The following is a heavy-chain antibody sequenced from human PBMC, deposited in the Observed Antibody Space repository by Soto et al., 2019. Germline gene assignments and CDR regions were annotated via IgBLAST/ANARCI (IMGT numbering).Heavy chain of an antibody. CDR3: XRISHTSSSFYYYGMDV. V-gene: IGHV3-30-3*01. J-gene: IGHJ6*02. CDR1: GFTFSYYA. CDR2: ISYDGNNK. Sequence: GGSLRLSCAASGFTFSYYAMHWVRQAPGKGLEWVAVISYDGNNKYYADSVKGRFTISRDNSKNTLYLQMNSLRVEDTAVHYCXRISHTSSSFYYYGMDVWGQGTTVTVSS. D-gene: IGHD6-6*01.